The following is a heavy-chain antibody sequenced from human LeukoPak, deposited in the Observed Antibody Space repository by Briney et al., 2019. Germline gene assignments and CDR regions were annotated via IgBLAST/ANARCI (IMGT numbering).Heavy chain of an antibody. CDR1: GFTFSSYA. CDR2: ISYDGSNK. D-gene: IGHD3-9*01. V-gene: IGHV3-30*04. CDR3: ARDSPLLRYFDWLPPYYGMDV. J-gene: IGHJ6*02. Sequence: GGSLRLSCAASGFTFSSYAMHWVRQAPGKGLEWVAVISYDGSNKYYADSVKGRFTISRDNSKNTLYLQMNSLRVEDTAVYYCARDSPLLRYFDWLPPYYGMDVWGQGTTVTVSS.